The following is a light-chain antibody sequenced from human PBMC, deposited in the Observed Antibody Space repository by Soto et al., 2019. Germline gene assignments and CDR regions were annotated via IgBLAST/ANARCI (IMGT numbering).Light chain of an antibody. Sequence: EIVLTQSPATLSLSPRERATLSCRASQSVRSYLAWYQQKPGQAPRLLVYDASNRATGIPARFTGSGSGTHFTLITSSLEPEDFALYYCQQRSDWPTFGQGTRLEIK. V-gene: IGKV3-11*01. CDR2: DAS. J-gene: IGKJ5*01. CDR1: QSVRSY. CDR3: QQRSDWPT.